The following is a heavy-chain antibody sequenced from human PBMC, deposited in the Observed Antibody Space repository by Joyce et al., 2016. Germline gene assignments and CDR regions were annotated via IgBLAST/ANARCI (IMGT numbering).Heavy chain of an antibody. J-gene: IGHJ4*02. CDR1: GYSFSSYW. CDR3: ARHTTWLQKDPSGY. CDR2: IDPSDPYT. V-gene: IGHV5-10-1*03. Sequence: EVQLVQSGAEVKKPGESLKISCKASGYSFSSYWISWVRQRPGKGLEWMGRIDPSDPYTNYSPSLQGHVTMSSDKSTSTPYLEWSSLRASDTATYYCARHTTWLQKDPSGYWGQGTLVIVSS. D-gene: IGHD2/OR15-2a*01.